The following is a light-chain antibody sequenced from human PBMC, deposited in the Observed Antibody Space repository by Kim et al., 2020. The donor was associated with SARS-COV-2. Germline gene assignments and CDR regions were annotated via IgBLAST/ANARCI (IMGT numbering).Light chain of an antibody. V-gene: IGLV3-19*01. CDR1: SLRSYY. Sequence: ALGQTVRITCQGDSLRSYYASWYQQKPGQAHVLVIYGKNNRPSGIPDRFSGSSSGNTASLTITGAQAEDEADYYCISPDISGNPVVFCGGPQLTVL. CDR2: GKN. J-gene: IGLJ2*01. CDR3: ISPDISGNPVV.